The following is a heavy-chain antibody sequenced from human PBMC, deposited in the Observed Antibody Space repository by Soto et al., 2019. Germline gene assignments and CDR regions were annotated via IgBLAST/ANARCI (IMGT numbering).Heavy chain of an antibody. CDR1: GFNFSPYW. J-gene: IGHJ5*02. CDR3: ARGSNTAFDP. V-gene: IGHV3-74*01. Sequence: EAQLVESGGGLVQPGGSLRLSCAASGFNFSPYWMHWVRQTPGKGLVWVSRINAEGNTIYADSVKGRFTISRDNAKNMLYLQMTSLRAEDTAVYFCARGSNTAFDPWGHGTLVTVSS. D-gene: IGHD2-21*02. CDR2: INAEGNT.